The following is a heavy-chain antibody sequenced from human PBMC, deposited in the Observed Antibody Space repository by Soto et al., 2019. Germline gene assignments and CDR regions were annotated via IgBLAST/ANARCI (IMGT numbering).Heavy chain of an antibody. Sequence: SQTLSLTCAISGDSVSSNSAAWNWIRQSPSRGLEWLGRTYYRSKWYNDYAVSVKSRITSNPDTSKNQFSLQLNSVTPEDTAVYYCARVFRWGYSYATYGMDVWGQGTTVTVSS. CDR3: ARVFRWGYSYATYGMDV. CDR1: GDSVSSNSAA. D-gene: IGHD5-18*01. CDR2: TYYRSKWYN. V-gene: IGHV6-1*01. J-gene: IGHJ6*02.